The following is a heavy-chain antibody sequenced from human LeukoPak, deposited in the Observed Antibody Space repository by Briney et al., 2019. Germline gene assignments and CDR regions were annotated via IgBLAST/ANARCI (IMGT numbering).Heavy chain of an antibody. V-gene: IGHV3-9*01. CDR1: GFTFDDYA. D-gene: IGHD3-10*01. CDR2: ISWNSGSI. Sequence: PGGSLRLSCAASGFTFDDYAMHWVRQAPGKGLEWISGISWNSGSIDYADSVKGRFTISRDNAKNSLFLQMNSLRAEDTAVYYCARLFGSGTYLFDYWGQGTLVTVSS. J-gene: IGHJ4*02. CDR3: ARLFGSGTYLFDY.